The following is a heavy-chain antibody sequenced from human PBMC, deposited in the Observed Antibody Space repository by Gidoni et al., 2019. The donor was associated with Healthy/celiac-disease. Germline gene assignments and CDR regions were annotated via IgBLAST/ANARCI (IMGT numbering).Heavy chain of an antibody. CDR3: VKGPTVVTPTFDY. CDR1: GFTFSSYA. CDR2: ISSNGGST. J-gene: IGHJ4*02. D-gene: IGHD4-17*01. Sequence: EVQLVESGGGLVQPGGSLRLSCSASGFTFSSYAMHWVRQAPGKGLEYVSAISSNGGSTYYADSVKGRFTISRDNSKNTLYLQMSSLRAEDTAVYYCVKGPTVVTPTFDYWGQGTLVTVSS. V-gene: IGHV3-64D*06.